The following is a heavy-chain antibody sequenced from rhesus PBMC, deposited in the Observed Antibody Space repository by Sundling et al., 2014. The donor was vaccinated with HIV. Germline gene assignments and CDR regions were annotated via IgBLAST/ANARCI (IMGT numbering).Heavy chain of an antibody. CDR3: AKMVVGANLLFDD. D-gene: IGHD1-44*02. J-gene: IGHJ4*01. CDR2: INIRGGST. CDR1: GFTFSHYA. V-gene: IGHV3-103*01. Sequence: EVQLVETGGGLVQPGGSLKLSCTASGFTFSHYAFSWVRQAPGKGLDWVSAINIRGGSTYYADSVKGRLTISRDDSKNTLFLQMNSLRVEDTAVYFCAKMVVGANLLFDDWGQGVLVTVSS.